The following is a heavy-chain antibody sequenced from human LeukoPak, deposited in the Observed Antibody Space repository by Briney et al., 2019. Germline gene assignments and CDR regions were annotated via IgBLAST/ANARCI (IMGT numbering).Heavy chain of an antibody. CDR2: IKQDGSEK. V-gene: IGHV3-7*01. D-gene: IGHD6-19*01. Sequence: GGSLRLSCAASGFTFSSYWMSWVRQAPGKGLEWVANIKQDGSEKYYVDSVKGRFTISRENAKNSLYLQMNSLRAEDTAVYYCASRIAVAGTHWFDPWGQGTLVTVSS. J-gene: IGHJ5*02. CDR1: GFTFSSYW. CDR3: ASRIAVAGTHWFDP.